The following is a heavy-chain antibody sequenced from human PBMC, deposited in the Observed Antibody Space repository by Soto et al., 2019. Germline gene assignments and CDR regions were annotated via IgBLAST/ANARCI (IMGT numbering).Heavy chain of an antibody. CDR2: ILPMLHTT. D-gene: IGHD6-6*01. CDR1: GGTFSSFA. J-gene: IGHJ4*02. V-gene: IGHV1-69*10. Sequence: ASVKVSCKASGGTFSSFAVSWVRQAPGQGLEWMGRILPMLHTTNYAQKFQDRLTITADTSTNTAYMDLRSLRSEDTAVYFCAREVYTSSSTHSFLDSWGQGTLVTV. CDR3: AREVYTSSSTHSFLDS.